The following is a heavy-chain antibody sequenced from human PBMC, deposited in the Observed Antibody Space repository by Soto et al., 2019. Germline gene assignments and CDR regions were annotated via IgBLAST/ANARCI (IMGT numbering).Heavy chain of an antibody. V-gene: IGHV1-18*01. Sequence: QVQLVQSGAEVKKPGASVKVSCKASGYSFNTYAISWVRRAPGQGLEWMGWISGYNHNTNYAGKFQGRVTVTADRSTSTAYMELRSLTSNDTAVYYCAREYGMDVWGQGTPVTVS. CDR2: ISGYNHNT. CDR3: AREYGMDV. J-gene: IGHJ6*02. CDR1: GYSFNTYA.